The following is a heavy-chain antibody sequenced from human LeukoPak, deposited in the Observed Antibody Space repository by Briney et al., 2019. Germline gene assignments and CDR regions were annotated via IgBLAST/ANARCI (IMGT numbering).Heavy chain of an antibody. Sequence: SVKVSCKASGGTFSSYAISWVRQAPGQGLEWMGGIIPIFGTANYAQKFQGRVTITADEPTSTAYMELSSLRSEDTAVYYCARDSGYDSSYYYYGMDVWGKGTTVTVSS. CDR2: IIPIFGTA. D-gene: IGHD5-12*01. CDR1: GGTFSSYA. V-gene: IGHV1-69*01. J-gene: IGHJ6*04. CDR3: ARDSGYDSSYYYYGMDV.